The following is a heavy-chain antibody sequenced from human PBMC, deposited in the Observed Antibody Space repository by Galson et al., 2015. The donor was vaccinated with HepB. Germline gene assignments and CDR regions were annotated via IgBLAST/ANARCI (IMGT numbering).Heavy chain of an antibody. D-gene: IGHD7-27*01. CDR3: ARGNWGSDFDY. CDR2: IDPNSDGA. CDR1: GYTFTDYY. Sequence: SVKVSCKASGYTFTDYYIHWVRQAPGQGLEWMGRIDPNSDGARYAQNFQDWVTMTRDTSISTAYLELRRLKSDDTAVYYCARGNWGSDFDYWGQGTLVTVSS. J-gene: IGHJ4*02. V-gene: IGHV1-2*04.